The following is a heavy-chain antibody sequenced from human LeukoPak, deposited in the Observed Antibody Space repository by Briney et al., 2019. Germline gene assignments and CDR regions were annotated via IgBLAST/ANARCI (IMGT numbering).Heavy chain of an antibody. J-gene: IGHJ3*01. CDR3: ARVGFGTEWYSSDAFAF. CDR1: GFTFSSFA. D-gene: IGHD3-3*01. CDR2: VSGGGRSK. V-gene: IGHV3-23*01. Sequence: PGGSLRLSCAASGFTFSSFAMSWVRQAPGKGLEWVASVSGGGRSKYYIDAVKGRFTVSRDNSKNTVYLQMSSLRTVDTAIYYCARVGFGTEWYSSDAFAFWGQGTMVTVAS.